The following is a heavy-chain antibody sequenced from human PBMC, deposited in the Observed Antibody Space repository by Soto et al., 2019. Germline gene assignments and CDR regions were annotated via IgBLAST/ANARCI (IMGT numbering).Heavy chain of an antibody. CDR2: IYPGDSDT. CDR3: ARPPYSGSYYDAFDI. Sequence: GESLKISCKGSGYSFTNYWIGWVRQMPGKGLEWMGIIYPGDSDTRYSPSFQGQVTISADKSISTAYLQWSSLRASDTAMYYCARPPYSGSYYDAFDIWGQGTMVTVSS. CDR1: GYSFTNYW. D-gene: IGHD1-26*01. J-gene: IGHJ3*02. V-gene: IGHV5-51*01.